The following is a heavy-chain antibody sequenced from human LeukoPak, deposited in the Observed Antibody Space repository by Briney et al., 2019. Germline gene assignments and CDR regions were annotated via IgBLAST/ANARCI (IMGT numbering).Heavy chain of an antibody. D-gene: IGHD6-13*01. CDR1: GFTFSSYE. V-gene: IGHV3-30*02. J-gene: IGHJ4*02. CDR3: AKAVPGYSSSWYAEYFDY. Sequence: GGSLRLSCAASGFTFSSYEMNWVRQAPGKGLEWVAFIRYDGSNKYYADSVKGRFTISRDNSKNTLYLQMNSLRAEDTAVYYCAKAVPGYSSSWYAEYFDYWGQGTLVTVSS. CDR2: IRYDGSNK.